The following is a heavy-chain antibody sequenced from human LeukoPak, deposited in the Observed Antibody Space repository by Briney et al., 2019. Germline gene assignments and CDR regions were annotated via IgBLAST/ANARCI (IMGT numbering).Heavy chain of an antibody. CDR1: SASLTSGHNY. CDR3: TREENYGDYPRTVILDY. D-gene: IGHD4-17*01. CDR2: IFYSGTT. J-gene: IGHJ4*02. Sequence: KPSETRSLTCTVSSASLTSGHNYWGWIRQAPGTGLEWIGSIFYSGTTYYNPSLKSRVTMSIDTSKNQFSLNLISVTAADTAVYFCTREENYGDYPRTVILDYWGQGVLVTVSS. V-gene: IGHV4-39*07.